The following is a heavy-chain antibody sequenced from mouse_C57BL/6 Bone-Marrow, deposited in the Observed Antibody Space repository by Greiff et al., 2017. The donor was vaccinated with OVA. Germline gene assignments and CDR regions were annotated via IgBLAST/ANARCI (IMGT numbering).Heavy chain of an antibody. J-gene: IGHJ2*01. V-gene: IGHV5-17*01. CDR2: ISSGSSNI. CDR3: ASRGFGLYFDY. D-gene: IGHD3-1*01. Sequence: EVQRVESGGGLVKPGGSLKLSCAASGFTFSDYGMHWVRQAPEKGLEWVAYISSGSSNIYYADTVKGRFTISSDNAKNTLFLQMTSLRSEDTAMYYCASRGFGLYFDYWGQGTTLTVSS. CDR1: GFTFSDYG.